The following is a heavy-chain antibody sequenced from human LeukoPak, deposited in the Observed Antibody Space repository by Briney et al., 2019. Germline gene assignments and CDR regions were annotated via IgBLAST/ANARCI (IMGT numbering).Heavy chain of an antibody. D-gene: IGHD5-24*01. CDR2: MNSDGTKI. V-gene: IGHV3-11*01. Sequence: PGGSLRLSCAASGFIFSDYYMNWIRQAPGKGLEWLSYMNSDGTKIYYADSVKGRFTVSRDNAGSSLYLQMNSLRAEDTAVYYCAPSPPPAYNHLDYCGQGALVTVSS. CDR3: APSPPPAYNHLDY. CDR1: GFIFSDYY. J-gene: IGHJ4*02.